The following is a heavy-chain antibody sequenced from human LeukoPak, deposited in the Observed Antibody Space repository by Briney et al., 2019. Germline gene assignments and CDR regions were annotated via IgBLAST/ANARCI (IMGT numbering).Heavy chain of an antibody. Sequence: PRGSLRLSCAASGFTFDDYAMHWVRQAPGKGLEWVSRISWNGGSVAYADSVKGRFTISRDNAKNSLYLQMNSLRAEDTALYYCAKDMYHYDILTPGDYWGQGSLVTVSS. CDR2: ISWNGGSV. V-gene: IGHV3-9*01. J-gene: IGHJ4*02. D-gene: IGHD3-9*01. CDR1: GFTFDDYA. CDR3: AKDMYHYDILTPGDY.